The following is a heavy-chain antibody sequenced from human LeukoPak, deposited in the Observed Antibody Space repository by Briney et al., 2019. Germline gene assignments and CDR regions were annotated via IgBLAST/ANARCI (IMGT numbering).Heavy chain of an antibody. CDR3: ARGGYSSGWYYTY. J-gene: IGHJ4*02. CDR2: INPNSGGT. Sequence: GASVKVSCKASGYTFTGYYMHWVRQAPGQGLEWMGWINPNSGGTNYAQKFQGRVTMTRDTPISTAYMELSRLRSDDTAVYYCARGGYSSGWYYTYWGQGTLVTVSS. V-gene: IGHV1-2*02. D-gene: IGHD6-19*01. CDR1: GYTFTGYY.